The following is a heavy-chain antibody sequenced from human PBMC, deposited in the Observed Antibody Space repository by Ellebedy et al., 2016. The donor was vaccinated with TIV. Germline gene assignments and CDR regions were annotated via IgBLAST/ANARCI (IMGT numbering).Heavy chain of an antibody. Sequence: PGGSLRLSCAASGFTFSSYWMSWVRQAPGKGLEWVANIKYDGSEEYYVDSVKGRFTIFRDNAKKSLYLQMDSLRAEDTAVYYCARGVSMYSANVWFDFDYWGPGTLVTVSS. CDR3: ARGVSMYSANVWFDFDY. D-gene: IGHD3-10*01. V-gene: IGHV3-7*04. J-gene: IGHJ4*02. CDR1: GFTFSSYW. CDR2: IKYDGSEE.